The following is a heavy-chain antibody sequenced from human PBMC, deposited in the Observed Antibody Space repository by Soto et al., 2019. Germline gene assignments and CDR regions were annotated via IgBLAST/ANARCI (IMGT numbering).Heavy chain of an antibody. CDR3: TTGGQVFLADY. CDR1: GFNFTKAW. V-gene: IGHV3-15*01. J-gene: IGHJ4*02. D-gene: IGHD2-15*01. Sequence: EGHLVESGGGLVKPGGSLRLSCTASGFNFTKAWMSWVRQAPGKGLAWVGLSKSTSDGGTTHFAAPVDGRFSISRDDSTNTLYLQLNSLKAEDTAVYYCTTGGQVFLADYWGQGTLVTVSS. CDR2: SKSTSDGGTT.